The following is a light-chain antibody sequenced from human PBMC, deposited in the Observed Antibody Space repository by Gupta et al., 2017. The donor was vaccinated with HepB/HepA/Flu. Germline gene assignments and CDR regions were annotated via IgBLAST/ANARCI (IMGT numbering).Light chain of an antibody. CDR2: DAF. V-gene: IGKV3-15*01. CDR1: ERIGTN. J-gene: IGKJ4*01. CDR3: QQYKRPRT. Sequence: IVVTQSPATLSVSPRTRVTLSCRASERIGTNLAWYQQKPGQSPRLRVYDAFTTASGVPARCRGSGSETEFTLTISGLQSEEFAFYYCQQYKRPRTFGGGTKVEIK.